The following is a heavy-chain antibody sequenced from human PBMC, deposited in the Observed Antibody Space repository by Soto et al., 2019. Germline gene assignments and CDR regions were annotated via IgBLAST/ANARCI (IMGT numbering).Heavy chain of an antibody. CDR1: GFTFSSYT. J-gene: IGHJ6*02. Sequence: PGGSLRLSCAASGFTFSSYTMNWVRQAPGRGLEWVSSIGTSSSYIYYADSVKGRFTISRDNAKNSLFLQMNSLRADDTVVYYCARDSVRDYLYYYYGMDVWGQGTTVTVSS. CDR2: IGTSSSYI. D-gene: IGHD4-17*01. V-gene: IGHV3-21*01. CDR3: ARDSVRDYLYYYYGMDV.